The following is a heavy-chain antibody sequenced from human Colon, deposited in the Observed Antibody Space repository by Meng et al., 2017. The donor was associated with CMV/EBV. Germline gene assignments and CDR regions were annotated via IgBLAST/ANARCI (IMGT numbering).Heavy chain of an antibody. J-gene: IGHJ5*02. CDR1: GYTCTDYD. V-gene: IGHV1-2*02. D-gene: IGHD6-6*01. CDR3: AKTAEYSSSSAAFDP. CDR2: INPKSGIT. Sequence: SGYTCTDYDMHWGRQARGQGLEWMGWINPKSGITIYAQKFQGRLTLTRDTSISTVYMEVSRLRSDDTAVYYCAKTAEYSSSSAAFDPWGQGTLVTVSS.